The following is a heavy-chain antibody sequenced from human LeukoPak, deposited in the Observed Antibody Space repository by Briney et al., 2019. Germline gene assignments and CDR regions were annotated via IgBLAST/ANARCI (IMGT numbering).Heavy chain of an antibody. V-gene: IGHV4-59*01. J-gene: IGHJ4*02. CDR2: IYYSGST. D-gene: IGHD6-13*01. CDR3: ARYRGSSWSFDY. Sequence: PSETLSLTCTVSGGSISSYYWSWIRQPPGKGLEWIGYIYYSGSTNYNPSLKSRVTISVDTSKNQFSLKLSSVTAADTAVYYCARYRGSSWSFDYWGQGTLVTVSS. CDR1: GGSISSYY.